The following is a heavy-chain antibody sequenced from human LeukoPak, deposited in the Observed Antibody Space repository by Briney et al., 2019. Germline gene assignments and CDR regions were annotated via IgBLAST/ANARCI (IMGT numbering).Heavy chain of an antibody. CDR3: ARARHGILTGYYLDY. J-gene: IGHJ4*02. Sequence: GSSLRLSCAASVFTFGRYGMHWVRQAPGKGLEGVAVLWYDGSNKYYADSVKGRFTISRDNSKDTLFLQMNSLRAEDTAVYYCARARHGILTGYYLDYWGQGTLVTVSS. CDR1: VFTFGRYG. D-gene: IGHD3-9*01. CDR2: LWYDGSNK. V-gene: IGHV3-33*01.